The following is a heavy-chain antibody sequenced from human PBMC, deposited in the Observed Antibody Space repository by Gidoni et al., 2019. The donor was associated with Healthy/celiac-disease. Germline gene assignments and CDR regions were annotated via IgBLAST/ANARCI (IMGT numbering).Heavy chain of an antibody. V-gene: IGHV4-34*01. Sequence: QVQLQQSGAGLLKPSETLSLTCAVYGGSFCGYYWSWIRQPPGKGLEWLGEINHSGSTNYNPSLKSRVTISVDTSKNQFSLKLSSVTAADTAVYYCAGDKRFYYDSSGYWGGFDYWGQGTLVTVSS. D-gene: IGHD3-22*01. J-gene: IGHJ4*02. CDR2: INHSGST. CDR3: AGDKRFYYDSSGYWGGFDY. CDR1: GGSFCGYY.